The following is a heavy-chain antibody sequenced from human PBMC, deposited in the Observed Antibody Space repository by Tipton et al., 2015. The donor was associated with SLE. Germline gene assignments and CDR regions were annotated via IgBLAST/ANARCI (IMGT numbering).Heavy chain of an antibody. D-gene: IGHD1-14*01. V-gene: IGHV3-21*03. CDR2: TSSSGSYP. J-gene: IGHJ5*02. CDR3: ATESGKLGGEPVS. Sequence: SLRLSCAASGFTFSLYNMNWVRQAPGKGLEWVSSTSSSGSYPYYADSLQGRFTISRDNAQNSLFLQMNSLRTEDTAVYYCATESGKLGGEPVSWGQCPLVAVSS. CDR1: GFTFSLYN.